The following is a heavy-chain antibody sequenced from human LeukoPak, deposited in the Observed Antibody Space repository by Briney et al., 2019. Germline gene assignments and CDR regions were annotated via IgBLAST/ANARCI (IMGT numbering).Heavy chain of an antibody. Sequence: GGSLKLSCVASGFNFSGSGVHWVRQASGKGLEWVGRIRSKANSYATAYAASVKGRFTISRDDSKNMAYLQMNSLKTEGTAVYYCTSRYCSSTSCYEYYYYGMDVWGQGTTVTVSS. CDR2: IRSKANSYAT. CDR1: GFNFSGSG. D-gene: IGHD2-2*01. CDR3: TSRYCSSTSCYEYYYYGMDV. J-gene: IGHJ6*02. V-gene: IGHV3-73*01.